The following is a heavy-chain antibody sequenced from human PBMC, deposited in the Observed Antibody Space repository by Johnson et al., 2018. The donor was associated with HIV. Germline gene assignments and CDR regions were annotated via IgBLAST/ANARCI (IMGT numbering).Heavy chain of an antibody. J-gene: IGHJ3*02. D-gene: IGHD1-26*01. CDR1: GFTFDDYG. Sequence: VQLVESGGGVVRPGGSLRLSCAASGFTFDDYGMSLVRQVPGKGLVWVSDLNWNGGSTGYADSVKGRFTISRDNAKNSLYLQMNSLRAEDTALYYCARAVGGSYHDAFDSWGQGTMVTVSS. V-gene: IGHV3-20*04. CDR2: LNWNGGST. CDR3: ARAVGGSYHDAFDS.